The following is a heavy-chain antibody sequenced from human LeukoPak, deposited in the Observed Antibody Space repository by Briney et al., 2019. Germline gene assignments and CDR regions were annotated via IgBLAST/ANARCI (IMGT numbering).Heavy chain of an antibody. Sequence: GGSLRLSCAASGFTFSTYSMNWVRQAPGMGLEWVSYISTSSSTIYYADSVKGRFTISRDNAKNSLYLQMNSLRADDTAVYYCARDGADYWGQGTLVTVSS. CDR1: GFTFSTYS. CDR2: ISTSSSTI. CDR3: ARDGADY. D-gene: IGHD4/OR15-4a*01. J-gene: IGHJ4*02. V-gene: IGHV3-48*01.